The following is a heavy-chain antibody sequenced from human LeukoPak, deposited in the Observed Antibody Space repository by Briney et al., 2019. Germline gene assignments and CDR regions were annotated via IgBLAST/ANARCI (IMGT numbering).Heavy chain of an antibody. Sequence: GGSLRLSCAASGFTFSSYAMSWVRQAPGKGLEWVSAISGSGGSAYYADSVKGRFTISRDNSKNTLYLQMNSLRAEDTAVYYCATGDRNWYFDLWGRGTLVTVSS. CDR2: ISGSGGSA. V-gene: IGHV3-23*01. J-gene: IGHJ2*01. CDR3: ATGDRNWYFDL. CDR1: GFTFSSYA.